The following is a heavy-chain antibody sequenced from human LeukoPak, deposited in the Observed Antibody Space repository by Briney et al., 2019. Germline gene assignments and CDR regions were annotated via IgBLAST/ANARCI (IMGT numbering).Heavy chain of an antibody. Sequence: VASVKVSCKASGYTFTSYYMHWVRQAPGQGLEWMGWINPNSGGTNYAQKFQGRVTMTRDTSISTAYMELSRLRSDDTAVYYCAKAAAGSQHSYYYYYYLDVWGTGTTVTISS. CDR3: AKAAAGSQHSYYYYYYLDV. CDR2: INPNSGGT. V-gene: IGHV1-2*02. J-gene: IGHJ6*03. CDR1: GYTFTSYY. D-gene: IGHD6-13*01.